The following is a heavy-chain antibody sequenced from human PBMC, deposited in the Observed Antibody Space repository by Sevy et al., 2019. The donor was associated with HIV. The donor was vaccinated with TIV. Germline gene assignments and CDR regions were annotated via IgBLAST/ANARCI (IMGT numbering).Heavy chain of an antibody. D-gene: IGHD6-6*01. CDR3: ATGVAARPSDY. J-gene: IGHJ4*02. CDR2: INPNSGGT. V-gene: IGHV1-2*02. Sequence: ASVKVSCKASGYTITGYYVHWVRQAPGQGLECMGWINPNSGGTYYAQKFQDRVTMTRDTSISTAYMELSRLRSDDTAVYYCATGVAARPSDYWGQGTLVTVSS. CDR1: GYTITGYY.